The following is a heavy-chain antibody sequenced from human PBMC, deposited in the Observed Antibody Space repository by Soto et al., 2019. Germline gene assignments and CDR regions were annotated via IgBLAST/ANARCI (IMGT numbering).Heavy chain of an antibody. D-gene: IGHD6-19*01. CDR1: GGSISSYY. CDR3: ASSGYSSGWLYYFNY. Sequence: PSETLSLTCTVSGGSISSYYWSWIRQPPGKGLEWIGYIYYSGSTNYNPSLKSRDTISVDTSKNQFSLKLSSVTAADTAVYYCASSGYSSGWLYYFNYWGQETLVTVSS. V-gene: IGHV4-59*01. J-gene: IGHJ4*02. CDR2: IYYSGST.